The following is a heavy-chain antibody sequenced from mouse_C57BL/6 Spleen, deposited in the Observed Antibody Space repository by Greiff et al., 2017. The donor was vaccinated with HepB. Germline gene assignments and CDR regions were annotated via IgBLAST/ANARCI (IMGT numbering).Heavy chain of an antibody. J-gene: IGHJ2*01. CDR2: IDPETGGT. CDR1: GYTFTDYE. V-gene: IGHV1-15*01. CDR3: TRKGFITTVVATYYFDY. D-gene: IGHD1-1*01. Sequence: QVHVKQSGAELVRPGASVTLSCKASGYTFTDYEMHWVKQTPVHGLEWIGAIDPETGGTAYNQKFKGKAILTADKSSSTAYMELRSLTSEDSAVYYCTRKGFITTVVATYYFDYWGQGTTLTVSS.